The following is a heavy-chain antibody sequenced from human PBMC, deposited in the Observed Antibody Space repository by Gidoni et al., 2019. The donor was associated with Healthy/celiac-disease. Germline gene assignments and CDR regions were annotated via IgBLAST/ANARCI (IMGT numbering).Heavy chain of an antibody. CDR2: IYYSGST. CDR1: GRSISSGGYY. D-gene: IGHD6-13*01. J-gene: IGHJ4*02. Sequence: QVPLQESGPGLAKPSQTLSLTCTVSGRSISSGGYYWSWIRQHPGKGLEWIGYIYYSGSTYYNPSLKSRVTISVDTSKNQFSLKLSSVSAADTAVYYCARALRAAAGTRAFDYWGQGTLVTVSS. CDR3: ARALRAAAGTRAFDY. V-gene: IGHV4-31*03.